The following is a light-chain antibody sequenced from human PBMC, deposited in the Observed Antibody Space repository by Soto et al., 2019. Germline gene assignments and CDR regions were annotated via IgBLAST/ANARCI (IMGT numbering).Light chain of an antibody. CDR2: GAS. Sequence: ERVMTQSPATLSVSPGERATLSCRASQSVGSNLAWYQQKPGQAPRLLIFGASSRATGVPARFSGSGSGTEFTLTINRLQSEDFAVYFCQQYDNLPLTFGPGTKVDIK. V-gene: IGKV3-15*01. CDR3: QQYDNLPLT. J-gene: IGKJ3*01. CDR1: QSVGSN.